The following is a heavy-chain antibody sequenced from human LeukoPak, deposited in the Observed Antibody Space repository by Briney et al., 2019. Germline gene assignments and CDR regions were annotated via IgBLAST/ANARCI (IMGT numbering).Heavy chain of an antibody. CDR3: ARAVTTVTTQFFDL. J-gene: IGHJ2*01. V-gene: IGHV4-59*13. D-gene: IGHD4-17*01. Sequence: SETLSLTCTVSGGSHSSYYWSWIRQPPGKGLEWIGYIYYSGSTNYNPSLKSRVTMSVDTSKNQFSLKLSSVTAADTAVYYCARAVTTVTTQFFDLWGRGTLVTVSS. CDR1: GGSHSSYY. CDR2: IYYSGST.